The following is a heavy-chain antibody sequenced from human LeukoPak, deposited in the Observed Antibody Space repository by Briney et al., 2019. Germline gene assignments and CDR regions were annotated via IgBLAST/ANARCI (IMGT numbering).Heavy chain of an antibody. CDR2: ISWNSDNI. J-gene: IGHJ3*02. Sequence: PGRSLRLSCAASGFTFDDYAIHWVRQAPGRDLEWVSGISWNSDNINYADSVKGRFTISRDNAKNSLYLQMNSLRVEDTALYYCSKDVTAVGATSAFDIWGRGTMVTVSS. D-gene: IGHD1-26*01. V-gene: IGHV3-9*01. CDR1: GFTFDDYA. CDR3: SKDVTAVGATSAFDI.